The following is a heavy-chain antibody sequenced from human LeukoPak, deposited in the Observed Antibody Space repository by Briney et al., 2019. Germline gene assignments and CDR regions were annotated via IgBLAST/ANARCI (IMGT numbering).Heavy chain of an antibody. CDR3: ARDYYDFWSGYSAVFYYYYYMGV. V-gene: IGHV3-74*01. CDR2: INSDGSST. Sequence: PGGSLRLSCAASGFTFSSYWMHWVRQAPGKGLVWVSRINSDGSSTSYADSVKGRFTISRDNAKNTLYLQMNSLRAEDTAVYYCARDYYDFWSGYSAVFYYYYYMGVWGKGTTVTVSS. D-gene: IGHD3-3*01. J-gene: IGHJ6*03. CDR1: GFTFSSYW.